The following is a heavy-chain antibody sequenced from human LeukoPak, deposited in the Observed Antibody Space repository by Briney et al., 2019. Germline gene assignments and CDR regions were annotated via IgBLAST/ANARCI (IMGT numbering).Heavy chain of an antibody. CDR1: GGSISSGDYY. V-gene: IGHV4-30-4*02. Sequence: SETLSLTCTVSGGSISSGDYYWSWIRQPPGKGLEWIGYIYYSGSTYYNPSLKSRVTISVDTSKNQFSLKLNSVTAADAAVYYCAREGSYRSSWWDYWGQGTLVTVSS. D-gene: IGHD6-13*01. CDR3: AREGSYRSSWWDY. J-gene: IGHJ4*02. CDR2: IYYSGST.